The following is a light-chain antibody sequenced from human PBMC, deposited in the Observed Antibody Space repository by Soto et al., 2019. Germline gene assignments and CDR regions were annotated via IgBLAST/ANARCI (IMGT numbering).Light chain of an antibody. J-gene: IGKJ1*01. Sequence: EIVLTQSPGTLSLSPGERATLSCRASQSVSSNYLAWYQQKPGQAPRPLIYGASSRATDIPDRFSGSGSGTDFTLTISRLEPEDFAVYYCQQYGNLLWTFGQGTKVETK. CDR3: QQYGNLLWT. CDR1: QSVSSNY. V-gene: IGKV3-20*01. CDR2: GAS.